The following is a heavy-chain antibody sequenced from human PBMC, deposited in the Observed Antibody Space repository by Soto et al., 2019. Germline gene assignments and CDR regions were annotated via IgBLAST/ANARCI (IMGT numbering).Heavy chain of an antibody. CDR2: VTDSGSST. CDR3: AKDRDFWSGSWFDP. CDR1: GFTFSSYA. V-gene: IGHV3-23*01. D-gene: IGHD3-3*01. J-gene: IGHJ5*02. Sequence: GGSLRLSCAASGFTFSSYAMNWVRQAPGKGLEWVSAVTDSGSSTYYADSVKGRFTISRDNSKNTLYLQMNSLRAEDTAVYYCAKDRDFWSGSWFDPWGQGTLVTVSS.